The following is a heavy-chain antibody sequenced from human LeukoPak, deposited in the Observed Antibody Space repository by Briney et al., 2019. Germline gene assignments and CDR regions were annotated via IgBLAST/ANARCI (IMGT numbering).Heavy chain of an antibody. CDR1: GGSISSYY. CDR2: INHSGST. CDR3: ARVAKPGVKIDY. Sequence: SETLSLTCTVSGGSISSYYWSWIRQPPGKGLEWIGEINHSGSTNYNPSLKSRVTISVDTSKNQFSLKLSSVTAADTAVYYCARVAKPGVKIDYWGQGTLVTVSS. D-gene: IGHD1-26*01. J-gene: IGHJ4*02. V-gene: IGHV4-34*01.